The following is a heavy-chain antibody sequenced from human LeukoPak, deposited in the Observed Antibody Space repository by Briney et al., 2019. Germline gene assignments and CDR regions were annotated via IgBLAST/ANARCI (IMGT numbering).Heavy chain of an antibody. V-gene: IGHV4-4*07. Sequence: SETLCLTCTVSGESISNFYWSWIWQPAEKGLEWIGRVYSSGSTNYNPSLKSRVSMSVDTSKNQYSLRLISVTAADTAVYYCARSGFGSGWHYFDYWGRGILVSVSS. CDR1: GESISNFY. J-gene: IGHJ4*01. CDR2: VYSSGST. CDR3: ARSGFGSGWHYFDY. D-gene: IGHD6-19*01.